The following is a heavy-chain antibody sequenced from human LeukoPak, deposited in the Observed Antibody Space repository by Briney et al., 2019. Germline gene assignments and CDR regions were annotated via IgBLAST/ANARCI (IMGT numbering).Heavy chain of an antibody. CDR3: ARGKRREVVGATSWGWFDP. D-gene: IGHD1-26*01. Sequence: GSLRLSCAASGFTFSSYAMSWIRQPPGKGLEWIGESYHSGSTNYSPSLKSRVAISVDTSKNQFSLELSSVTAADTAVYYCARGKRREVVGATSWGWFDPWGQGTLVTVSS. J-gene: IGHJ5*02. V-gene: IGHV4-34*01. CDR2: SYHSGST. CDR1: GFTFSSYA.